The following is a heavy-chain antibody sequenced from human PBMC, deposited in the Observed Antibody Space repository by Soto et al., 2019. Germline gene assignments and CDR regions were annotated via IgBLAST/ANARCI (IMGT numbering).Heavy chain of an antibody. CDR3: ARLYSTGWYNDY. V-gene: IGHV3-48*01. D-gene: IGHD6-19*01. CDR1: GLTFSGYS. Sequence: GGSLRLSCAASGLTFSGYSMNWVRQAPGKGLEWVSYITSSSGTIYYADSVRGRFTVSRDNAKNSLYLQMNSLRAEDTAVYYCARLYSTGWYNDYWGQGTLVTVSS. J-gene: IGHJ4*02. CDR2: ITSSSGTI.